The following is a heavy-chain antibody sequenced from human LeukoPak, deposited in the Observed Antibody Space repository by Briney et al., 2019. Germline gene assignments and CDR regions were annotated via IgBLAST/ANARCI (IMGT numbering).Heavy chain of an antibody. CDR2: ISYDGSNK. J-gene: IGHJ4*02. Sequence: GGSLRLSCAASGFTFSSYGMHWVRQAPGKGLEWVAVISYDGSNKYYADSVKGRFTISRDNSKNTLYLQMNSLRAEDTAVYYCAKPRGYYDYVWGNNYFDYWGQGTLVTVSS. D-gene: IGHD3-16*01. CDR1: GFTFSSYG. CDR3: AKPRGYYDYVWGNNYFDY. V-gene: IGHV3-30*18.